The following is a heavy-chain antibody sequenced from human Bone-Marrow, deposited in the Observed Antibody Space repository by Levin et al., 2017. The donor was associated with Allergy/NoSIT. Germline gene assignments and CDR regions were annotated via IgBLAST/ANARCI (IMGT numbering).Heavy chain of an antibody. Sequence: SHTLSLTCTVSGGSVSSGSYHWSWIRQTPGKGLDFFFFFLSLFLPPSPPSLTSRVAISLDTSKNQFSLRLTSVTAADTAVYFCARDRVVPGGSDYYYYGMDVWGQGTTVTVSS. D-gene: IGHD2-2*01. J-gene: IGHJ6*02. V-gene: IGHV4-61*01. CDR1: GGSVSSGSYH. CDR2: FLSLFLP. CDR3: ARDRVVPGGSDYYYYGMDV.